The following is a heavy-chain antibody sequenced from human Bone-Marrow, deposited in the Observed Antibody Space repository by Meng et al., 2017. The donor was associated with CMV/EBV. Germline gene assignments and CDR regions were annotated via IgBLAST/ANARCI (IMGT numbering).Heavy chain of an antibody. J-gene: IGHJ6*02. Sequence: GESLKISCTASGFIFSTYTMNWVRQAPGKGLEWVSSISSSSGYIYYADSLKGRFTISRDNAKSSLYLQMDGLRAEDTAVYYCARDGLGATVAYYYGMDVWCQGTTVTVSS. V-gene: IGHV3-21*06. D-gene: IGHD1-26*01. CDR1: GFIFSTYT. CDR3: ARDGLGATVAYYYGMDV. CDR2: ISSSSGYI.